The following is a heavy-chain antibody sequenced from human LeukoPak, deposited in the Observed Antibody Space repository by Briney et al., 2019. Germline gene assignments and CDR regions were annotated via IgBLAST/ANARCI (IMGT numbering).Heavy chain of an antibody. Sequence: ASVKVSCKASGGTFSSYAISWVRQAPGQGLEWMGWISAYNGNTNYAQKLQGRVTMTTDTSTSTAYMELRSLRSDDTAVYYCARDILRYYDSSGYHPFDYWGQGTLVTVSS. V-gene: IGHV1-18*01. CDR2: ISAYNGNT. CDR3: ARDILRYYDSSGYHPFDY. D-gene: IGHD3-22*01. J-gene: IGHJ4*02. CDR1: GGTFSSYA.